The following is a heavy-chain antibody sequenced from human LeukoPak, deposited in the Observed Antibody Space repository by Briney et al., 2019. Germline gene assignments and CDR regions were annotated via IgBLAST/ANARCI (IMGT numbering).Heavy chain of an antibody. J-gene: IGHJ4*02. V-gene: IGHV3-23*01. CDR3: AKSGLNRFDY. D-gene: IGHD2-15*01. Sequence: PGGTLRLSCAASGFTFSSHGMNWVRQAPGKGLEWVSGISPSGGITYYTDSVKGRFTISRDNSKNTLFLQMNSLRADDTAIYYCAKSGLNRFDYWGQGTLVTVSS. CDR2: ISPSGGIT. CDR1: GFTFSSHG.